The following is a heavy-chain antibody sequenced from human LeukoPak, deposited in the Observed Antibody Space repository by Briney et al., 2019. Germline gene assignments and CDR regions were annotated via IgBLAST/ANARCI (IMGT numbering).Heavy chain of an antibody. CDR3: ARARPVRVTIFGVVPNFDY. V-gene: IGHV4-59*01. D-gene: IGHD3-3*01. CDR2: IYYSGST. Sequence: SETLSLTCTVSGGSISSYYWSWIRQPPGKGLEWIGYIYYSGSTNYNPSLKSRVTISVDTSKNQFSLKLSSVTAADTAVYYWARARPVRVTIFGVVPNFDYWGQGTLVTVSS. J-gene: IGHJ4*02. CDR1: GGSISSYY.